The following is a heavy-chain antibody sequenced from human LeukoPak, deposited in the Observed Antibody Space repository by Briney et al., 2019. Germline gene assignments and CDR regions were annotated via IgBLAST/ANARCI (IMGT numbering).Heavy chain of an antibody. CDR3: ARDMVKGVVVVPAARAFDP. Sequence: ASVKVSCKVSGYTLTELSMHWVRQAPGKGLEWMGGFDPEDGETIYAQKFQGRVTMTEDTSTDTAYMELSSLRSEDTALYYCARDMVKGVVVVPAARAFDPWGQGTLVTVSS. CDR1: GYTLTELS. CDR2: FDPEDGET. J-gene: IGHJ5*02. V-gene: IGHV1-24*01. D-gene: IGHD2-2*01.